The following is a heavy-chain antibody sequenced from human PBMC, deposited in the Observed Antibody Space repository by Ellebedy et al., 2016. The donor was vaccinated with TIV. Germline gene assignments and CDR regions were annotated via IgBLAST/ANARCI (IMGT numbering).Heavy chain of an antibody. J-gene: IGHJ4*02. CDR3: VADGGEGGLPSFFKF. D-gene: IGHD3-16*01. CDR2: VNSVSTSM. Sequence: GESLKISCAVSGFPFSSYNMNWIRQAPGKGLEWVSAVNSVSTSMFYADSVQGRFTISRDNAKNSLSLQMDSLRAEDTAVYYCVADGGEGGLPSFFKFWGQGTRVSVS. V-gene: IGHV3-21*01. CDR1: GFPFSSYN.